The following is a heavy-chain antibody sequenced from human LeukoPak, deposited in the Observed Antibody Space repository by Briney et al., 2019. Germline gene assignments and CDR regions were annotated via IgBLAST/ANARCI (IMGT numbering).Heavy chain of an antibody. J-gene: IGHJ2*01. CDR2: ISSSSSYI. CDR3: ARELSNWGNWYFDL. D-gene: IGHD7-27*01. V-gene: IGHV3-21*01. Sequence: GGSLRLSCAASGFTVSDSSMNWVRQAPGKGLEWVSSISSSSSYIYYADSVKGRFTISRDNAKNSLYLQMNSLRAEDTAVYYCARELSNWGNWYFDLWGRGTLVTVSS. CDR1: GFTVSDSS.